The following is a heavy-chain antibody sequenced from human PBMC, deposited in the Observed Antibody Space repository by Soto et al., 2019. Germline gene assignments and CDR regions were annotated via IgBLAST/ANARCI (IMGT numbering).Heavy chain of an antibody. CDR3: ARDVWDYGANPDH. CDR1: GFAFTNYW. CDR2: INPSGAKT. D-gene: IGHD4-17*01. V-gene: IGHV1-46*01. J-gene: IGHJ5*02. Sequence: QVQLVQSGAEVKKPGAAVKVACKTSGFAFTNYWMHWVRQAPGQGLEWMGIINPSGAKTSYGQKFQGRVTMTRDASPSTVYMQFISLTSEGTAVYYCARDVWDYGANPDHWGQGSLVTVSS.